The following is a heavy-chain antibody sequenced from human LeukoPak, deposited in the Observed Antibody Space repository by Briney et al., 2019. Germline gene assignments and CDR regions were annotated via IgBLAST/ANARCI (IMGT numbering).Heavy chain of an antibody. CDR1: GFTVSSNY. CDR3: ARTPYSYGPNYYAMDV. D-gene: IGHD3-16*02. CDR2: ISSSGSTI. V-gene: IGHV3-11*01. Sequence: PGGSLRLSCAASGFTVSSNYMHWIRQAPGKGLEWVSTISSSGSTIYYADSVEGRFTISRDKGKNSVYLQMNSLRAEDTAVYYCARTPYSYGPNYYAMDVWGRGTTVIVSS. J-gene: IGHJ6*02.